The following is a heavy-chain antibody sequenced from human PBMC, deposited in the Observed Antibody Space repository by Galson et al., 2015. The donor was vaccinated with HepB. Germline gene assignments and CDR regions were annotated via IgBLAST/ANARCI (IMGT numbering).Heavy chain of an antibody. D-gene: IGHD2-2*01. Sequence: SLRLSCAASGFTFSSYSMNWVRQAPGKGLEWVSSISSSSSYIYYADSVKGRFTISRDNAKNSLYLQMNSLRAEDTAVYYCARRGADCSSTSCYFYAFDIWGQGTMVTVSS. J-gene: IGHJ3*02. CDR3: ARRGADCSSTSCYFYAFDI. V-gene: IGHV3-21*01. CDR2: ISSSSSYI. CDR1: GFTFSSYS.